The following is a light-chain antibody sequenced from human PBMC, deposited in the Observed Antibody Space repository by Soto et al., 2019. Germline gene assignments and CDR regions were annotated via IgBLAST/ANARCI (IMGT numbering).Light chain of an antibody. V-gene: IGKV1-12*01. CDR2: SAS. CDR3: QQANSLPLS. Sequence: DIQMTQSPSSVSASVGDRVTITCRASQGLSTYLVWYQQRPGKAPNLLIYSASGLQSGVPSRFSGSGARKDFTLTITSLQTEDFATYYCQQANSLPLSFGQGTKVEIK. J-gene: IGKJ1*01. CDR1: QGLSTY.